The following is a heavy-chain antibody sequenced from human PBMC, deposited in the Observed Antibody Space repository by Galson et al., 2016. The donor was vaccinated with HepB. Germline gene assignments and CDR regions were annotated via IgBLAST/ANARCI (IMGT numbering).Heavy chain of an antibody. CDR3: ARQVGATHDH. J-gene: IGHJ4*02. Sequence: QSGAEVKKPGESLKISRPGAGYSFAKYWIVWVRQMPGKGLKWMGIIYPGASDTTYSPSFQGQVTISADKSISTAYLQWSSLKASDTAMYYCARQVGATHDHWGQGTLVTVSS. CDR2: IYPGASDT. D-gene: IGHD1-26*01. V-gene: IGHV5-51*01. CDR1: GYSFAKYW.